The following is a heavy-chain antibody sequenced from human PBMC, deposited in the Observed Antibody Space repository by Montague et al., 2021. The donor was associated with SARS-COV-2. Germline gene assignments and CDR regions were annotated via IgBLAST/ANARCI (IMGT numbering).Heavy chain of an antibody. CDR3: ARVDTVTYYFDY. D-gene: IGHD4-17*01. Sequence: TLSLTCTVSGGSISSGYFYWRWIRQPAGKGLEWIVLIYPGGNTNSNPSLKSRVTISVDTSKNQFTLKLSSVTAANTAVYYCARVDTVTYYFDYWGRGTLVTVSS. CDR1: GGSISSGYFY. V-gene: IGHV4-61*02. J-gene: IGHJ4*02. CDR2: IYPGGNT.